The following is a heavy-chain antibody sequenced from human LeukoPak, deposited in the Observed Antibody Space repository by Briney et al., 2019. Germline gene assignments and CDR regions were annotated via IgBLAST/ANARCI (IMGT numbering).Heavy chain of an antibody. CDR2: ISGSGGST. Sequence: SGGSLRLSCAASGFTFSSYAMSWVRQAPGKWLEWVSSISGSGGSTYYADSVKGRFTISRDNSKNTLYLQMNSLRAEDTAVYYCANYGSGKIDYWGQGTLVTVSS. V-gene: IGHV3-23*01. CDR3: ANYGSGKIDY. D-gene: IGHD3-10*01. J-gene: IGHJ4*02. CDR1: GFTFSSYA.